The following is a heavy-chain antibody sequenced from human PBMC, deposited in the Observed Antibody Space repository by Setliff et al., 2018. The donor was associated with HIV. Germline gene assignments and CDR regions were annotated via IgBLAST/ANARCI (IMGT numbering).Heavy chain of an antibody. Sequence: ASVKVSCKASGGTFSSYAISWVRQAPGQGLEWMGGISAYNGNTNYAQKLQGRVTMTTDTSTSTAYMELRSLRSDDTAVYYCARDGWWRQYDYGIDYWGQGTLVTVSS. CDR1: GGTFSSYA. CDR3: ARDGWWRQYDYGIDY. J-gene: IGHJ4*02. V-gene: IGHV1-18*01. D-gene: IGHD4-17*01. CDR2: ISAYNGNT.